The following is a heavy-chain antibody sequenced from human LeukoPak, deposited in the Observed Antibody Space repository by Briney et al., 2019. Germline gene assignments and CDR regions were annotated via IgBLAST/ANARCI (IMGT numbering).Heavy chain of an antibody. CDR3: ASDYCGSWHFDY. J-gene: IGHJ4*02. V-gene: IGHV3-48*03. D-gene: IGHD6-13*01. Sequence: GGSLRLSCAASGFTFSSYEMNWVRQAPGKGLEWVSYISSSGSTIYYADSVKGRFTISRDNAKNSLYLQMNSLRVEDTAVYYCASDYCGSWHFDYWGKGTMVTVSS. CDR2: ISSSGSTI. CDR1: GFTFSSYE.